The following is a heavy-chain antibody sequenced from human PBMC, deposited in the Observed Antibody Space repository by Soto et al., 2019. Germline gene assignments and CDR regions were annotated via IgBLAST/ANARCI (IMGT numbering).Heavy chain of an antibody. CDR2: IRAYNGNT. CDR1: GYTFTSSG. CDR3: ARSDCSGGSCYSYYFDY. D-gene: IGHD2-15*01. V-gene: IGHV1-18*01. J-gene: IGHJ4*02. Sequence: QVQLVQSGAEVKKPGASVKVTFKACGYTFTSSGISWVRQARGQGLEWMGWIRAYNGNTNYAQKLQGRVTMTTDTSTSTAYMELRSLRADDTAVYYCARSDCSGGSCYSYYFDYWGQGTLVTVSS.